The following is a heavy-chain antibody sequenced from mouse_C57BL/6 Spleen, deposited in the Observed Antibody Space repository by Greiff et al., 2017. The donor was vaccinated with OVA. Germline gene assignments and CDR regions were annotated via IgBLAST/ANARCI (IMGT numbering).Heavy chain of an antibody. J-gene: IGHJ4*01. Sequence: EVKLQESGAELVRPGASVKLSCTASGFNIKDDYMHWVKQRPEQGLEWIGWIDPENGDTEYASKFQGKATITADTSSNTAYLQLSSLTSEDTAVYYCVWFFYAMDYWGQGTSVTVSS. CDR2: IDPENGDT. CDR1: GFNIKDDY. CDR3: VWFFYAMDY. D-gene: IGHD2-10*02. V-gene: IGHV14-4*01.